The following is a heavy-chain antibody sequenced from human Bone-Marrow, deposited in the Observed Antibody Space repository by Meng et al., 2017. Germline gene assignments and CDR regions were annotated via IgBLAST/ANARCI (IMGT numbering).Heavy chain of an antibody. Sequence: QVQLQQSGPGLVKPSQTLPPTCSISGDSVSSNSTAWNWIRQSPSRGLEGLGRTYYRSKWSNDYAVSVRSRITINPDTSKNQFSLQLNSVTPEDTAVYYCVRSHSGFLDYWGQGTLVTVSS. V-gene: IGHV6-1*01. CDR2: TYYRSKWSN. D-gene: IGHD3-10*01. CDR1: GDSVSSNSTA. CDR3: VRSHSGFLDY. J-gene: IGHJ4*02.